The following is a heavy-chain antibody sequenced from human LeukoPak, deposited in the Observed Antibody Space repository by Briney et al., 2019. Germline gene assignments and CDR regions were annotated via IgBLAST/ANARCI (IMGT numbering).Heavy chain of an antibody. CDR2: ISAYNGNT. V-gene: IGHV1-18*01. CDR3: SRAAYYYDSSPNWFDP. D-gene: IGHD3-22*01. J-gene: IGHJ5*02. CDR1: GYTFTSYG. Sequence: ASVRVSCKASGYTFTSYGISWVRHAPGQRVGWMGWISAYNGNTNYAQKLQGRDTITTDTSTSTAYMELRSLRSDDTPVSFSSRAAYYYDSSPNWFDPWGQGTLVTVSS.